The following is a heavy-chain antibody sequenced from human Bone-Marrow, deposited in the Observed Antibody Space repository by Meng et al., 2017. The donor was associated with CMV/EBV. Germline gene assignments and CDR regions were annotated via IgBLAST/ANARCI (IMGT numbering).Heavy chain of an antibody. Sequence: SVKVSCKASGGTSSSYAISWVRQAPGQGLEWMGGIIPIFGTANYAQKFQGRVTITTDESTSTAYMELSSLRSEDTAVYYCAREGSYYDFWSGYYPVYYYYGMDVWGQGTTVTVSS. CDR1: GGTSSSYA. J-gene: IGHJ6*02. D-gene: IGHD3-3*01. V-gene: IGHV1-69*05. CDR2: IIPIFGTA. CDR3: AREGSYYDFWSGYYPVYYYYGMDV.